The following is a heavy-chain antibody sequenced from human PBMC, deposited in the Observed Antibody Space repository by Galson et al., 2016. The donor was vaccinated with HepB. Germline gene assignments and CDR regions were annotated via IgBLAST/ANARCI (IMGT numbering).Heavy chain of an antibody. J-gene: IGHJ4*02. CDR3: AKGGNYDFWSGYCPFDY. CDR2: ISGSGGST. D-gene: IGHD3-3*01. CDR1: GFTFSTYA. Sequence: SLRLSCAASGFTFSTYAMSWVRQAPGKGLEWVSAISGSGGSTYYADSVKGRFTIFRDNSKNTLHLQMNSLRAVDAAVYYCAKGGNYDFWSGYCPFDYWGQGTLVTVSS. V-gene: IGHV3-23*01.